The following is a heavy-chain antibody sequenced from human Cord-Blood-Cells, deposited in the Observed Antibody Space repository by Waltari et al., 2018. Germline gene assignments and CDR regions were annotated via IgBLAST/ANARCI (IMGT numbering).Heavy chain of an antibody. Sequence: QVQLVQSGAEVKKPGASVKVSCKASGYTFTSYDINWVRQATGQGLEWMGWMNPNSGNTGYAQKFQGRVTITRNTSISTAYMELSILRSEDTAVYYCARSPYDILTGYYRFFDYWGQGTLVTVSS. D-gene: IGHD3-9*01. CDR3: ARSPYDILTGYYRFFDY. J-gene: IGHJ4*02. CDR1: GYTFTSYD. CDR2: MNPNSGNT. V-gene: IGHV1-8*03.